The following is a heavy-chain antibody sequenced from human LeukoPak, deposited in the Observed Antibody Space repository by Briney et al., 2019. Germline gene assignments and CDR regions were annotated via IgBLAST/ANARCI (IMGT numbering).Heavy chain of an antibody. CDR2: INPNSGGT. V-gene: IGHV1-2*02. CDR1: GYTFTGYY. D-gene: IGHD5-18*01. CDR3: ARLLDTAMVRHYYYMDV. J-gene: IGHJ6*03. Sequence: GASVKVSCKASGYTFTGYYMHWVRQAPGQGLEWMGWINPNSGGTNYAQKFQGRVTMTRDTSISTAYMELSRLRSDDTAVYYCARLLDTAMVRHYYYMDVWGKGTTVTVSS.